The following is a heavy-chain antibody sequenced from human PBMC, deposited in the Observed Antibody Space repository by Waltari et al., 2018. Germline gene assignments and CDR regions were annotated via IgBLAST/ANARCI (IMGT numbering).Heavy chain of an antibody. D-gene: IGHD1-26*01. J-gene: IGHJ6*02. CDR2: IIPIFGTA. CDR1: GGTFSSYA. CDR3: ASSLVGARGYYYDGMDV. Sequence: QVQLVQSGAEVKKPGSSVKVSCKASGGTFSSYAISWVRQAPGQGLEWMGGIIPIFGTANYAQKFQGRVTMTADESTSTAYMELSSLRSEDTAVYYCASSLVGARGYYYDGMDVWGQGTTVTVSS. V-gene: IGHV1-69*12.